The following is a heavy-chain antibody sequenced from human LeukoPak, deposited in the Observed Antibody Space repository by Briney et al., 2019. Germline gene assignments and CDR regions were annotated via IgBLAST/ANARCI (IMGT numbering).Heavy chain of an antibody. CDR3: ARGQGGRNYYYYGMDV. J-gene: IGHJ6*02. V-gene: IGHV4-34*01. CDR1: GGSFSGYY. Sequence: SETLSLTCAVYGGSFSGYYWSWIRQPPGKGLEWIGEINHSGSTNYNPSLKSRVTISVDTSKNQFPLKLSSVTAADTAVYYCARGQGGRNYYYYGMDVWGQGTTVTVSS. CDR2: INHSGST. D-gene: IGHD3-16*01.